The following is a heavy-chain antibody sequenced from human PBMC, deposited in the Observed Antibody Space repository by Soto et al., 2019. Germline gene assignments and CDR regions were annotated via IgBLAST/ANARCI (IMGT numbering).Heavy chain of an antibody. V-gene: IGHV4-59*01. CDR1: GGPLIINY. CDR3: AKILGYCSGGSCSRAFDI. Sequence: QVQLQESGPGLVKPSETLSLTCAVSGGPLIINYWTWIRQPPGKGLEWIGYIYYDGATNYNPSLRSRVTISVDTSKNQFSLKLTSVTTADTAVYYCAKILGYCSGGSCSRAFDIWGRGTVVIVSS. D-gene: IGHD2-15*01. J-gene: IGHJ3*02. CDR2: IYYDGAT.